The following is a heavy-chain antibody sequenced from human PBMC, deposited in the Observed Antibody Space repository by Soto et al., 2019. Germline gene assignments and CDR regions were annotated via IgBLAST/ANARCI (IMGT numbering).Heavy chain of an antibody. D-gene: IGHD3-10*01. CDR1: GYPFTTYY. J-gene: IGHJ4*02. CDR2: IDPRSGGT. V-gene: IGHV1-2*02. Sequence: ASVKVSCKVSGYPFTTYYIHWVRQAPGQGLEWMGWIDPRSGGTVYEQKFQGRVTMTRDTSISTVYMDLSGLTSDGTALYYCATDDYGIFPYWGQGSLVTVSS. CDR3: ATDDYGIFPY.